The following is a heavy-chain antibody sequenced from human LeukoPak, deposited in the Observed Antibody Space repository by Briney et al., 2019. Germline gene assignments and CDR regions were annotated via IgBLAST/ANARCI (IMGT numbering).Heavy chain of an antibody. CDR3: ARQYYDILTGYPYYFDY. V-gene: IGHV4-39*01. J-gene: IGHJ4*02. Sequence: SETLSLTCTVSGGSISNSSYYWGWIRQPPGKGLEWIGALYYSGSTYFDPSLKSRVTMSVDTSKNQFSLKLSSVTAADTAVYYCARQYYDILTGYPYYFDYWGQGTLVTVSS. CDR2: LYYSGST. D-gene: IGHD3-9*01. CDR1: GGSISNSSYY.